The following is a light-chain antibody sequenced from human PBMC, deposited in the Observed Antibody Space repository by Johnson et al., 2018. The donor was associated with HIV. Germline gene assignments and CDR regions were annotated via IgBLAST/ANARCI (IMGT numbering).Light chain of an antibody. CDR3: GTWDSSLSAYV. J-gene: IGLJ1*01. V-gene: IGLV1-51*01. Sequence: QSVLTQPPSVSAAPGQKVTISCSGSSSNIGNNYVSWYQQVPGTAPKLLIYDNNKRPSGIPDRFSGSKSGTSATLGITGLQTGDDAHYYCGTWDSSLSAYVVGTGTKVTVL. CDR1: SSNIGNNY. CDR2: DNN.